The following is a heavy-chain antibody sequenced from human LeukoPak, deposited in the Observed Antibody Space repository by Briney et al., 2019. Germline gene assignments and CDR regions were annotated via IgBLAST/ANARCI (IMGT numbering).Heavy chain of an antibody. D-gene: IGHD3-10*01. Sequence: PSETLSLTCTVSGGSINSYWSWIRQPAGKGLEWIGRISRSGTITYNPALQSRLSISIDTSKNQFSLKLMSVTAADTAVYYCARDSGTTGEVKFDPWGQGTLVTVSS. J-gene: IGHJ5*02. V-gene: IGHV4-4*07. CDR3: ARDSGTTGEVKFDP. CDR2: ISRSGTI. CDR1: GGSINSY.